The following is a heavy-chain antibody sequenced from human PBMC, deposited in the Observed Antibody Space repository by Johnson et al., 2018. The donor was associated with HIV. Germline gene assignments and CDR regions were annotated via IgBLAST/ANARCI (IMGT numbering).Heavy chain of an antibody. CDR2: ISSNGGST. D-gene: IGHD4-23*01. CDR3: VKPPREVTVVDAFDI. CDR1: GFTFSSYA. V-gene: IGHV3-64*01. J-gene: IGHJ3*02. Sequence: VQLVESGGGLVQPGGSLRLSCAASGFTFSSYAMHWVRQAPGKGLEYVSAISSNGGSTYYANSVKGRFTISRDDAKNSLYLEMNSLRLEDTALYSCVKPPREVTVVDAFDIWGQGTMVTVSS.